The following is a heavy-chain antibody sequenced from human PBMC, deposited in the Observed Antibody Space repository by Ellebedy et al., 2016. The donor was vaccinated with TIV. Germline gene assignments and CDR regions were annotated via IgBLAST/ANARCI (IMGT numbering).Heavy chain of an antibody. CDR2: IDPSDSYT. CDR3: TRRGSWDRTNYFPGY. D-gene: IGHD3/OR15-3a*01. Sequence: GESLKISXKGSGYSFTSYWISWVRQMPGKGLEWMGRIDPSDSYTNYSPSFQGHVTISADKSISTAYLQWSSLGASDTAMYYCTRRGSWDRTNYFPGYWGQGTLVTVSS. CDR1: GYSFTSYW. V-gene: IGHV5-10-1*01. J-gene: IGHJ4*02.